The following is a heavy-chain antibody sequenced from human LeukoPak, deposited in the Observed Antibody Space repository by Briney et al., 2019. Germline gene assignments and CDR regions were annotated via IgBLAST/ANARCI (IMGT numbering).Heavy chain of an antibody. V-gene: IGHV3-23*01. D-gene: IGHD3-22*01. Sequence: GGSLRLSCAASGFTFSSYAMSWVRQAPGKGLERVSAISGSGGSTYYADSVKGRFTISRDNSKNTLYLQMNSLRAEDTAVYYCAKSAIVVVITPSAFDIWGQGTMVTVSS. CDR1: GFTFSSYA. CDR2: ISGSGGST. J-gene: IGHJ3*02. CDR3: AKSAIVVVITPSAFDI.